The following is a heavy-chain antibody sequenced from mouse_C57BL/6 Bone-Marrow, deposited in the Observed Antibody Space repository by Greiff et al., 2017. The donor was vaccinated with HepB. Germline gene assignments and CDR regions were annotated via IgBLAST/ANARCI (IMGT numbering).Heavy chain of an antibody. D-gene: IGHD2-4*01. CDR3: ARPFYDYDVRRYAMDY. CDR2: IDPNSGGT. V-gene: IGHV1-72*01. Sequence: QVQLKQPGAELVKPGASVKLSCKASGYTFTSYWMHWVKQRPGRGLEWIGRIDPNSGGTKYNEKFKSKATLTVDKPSSTAYMQLSSLTSEDSAVYYCARPFYDYDVRRYAMDYWGQGTSVTVSS. J-gene: IGHJ4*01. CDR1: GYTFTSYW.